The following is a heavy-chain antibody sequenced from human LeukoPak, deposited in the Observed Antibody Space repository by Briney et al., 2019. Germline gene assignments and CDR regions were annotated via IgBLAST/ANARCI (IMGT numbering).Heavy chain of an antibody. CDR2: IYTSGST. D-gene: IGHD3-16*02. V-gene: IGHV4-61*02. CDR3: ARSDYVWGSYRYLDY. Sequence: SETLSLTCTVSGGSISSGSYYWSWIRQPAGKGLEWIARIYTSGSTNYNPSLKNRGTISVNTSNNQFSLKLSSVTAADTAVYYCARSDYVWGSYRYLDYWGQGTLVTVSS. J-gene: IGHJ4*02. CDR1: GGSISSGSYY.